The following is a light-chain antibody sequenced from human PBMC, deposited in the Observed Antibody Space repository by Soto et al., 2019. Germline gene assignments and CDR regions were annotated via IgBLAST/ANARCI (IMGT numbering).Light chain of an antibody. CDR2: GAS. CDR3: QQYGSSPPYT. V-gene: IGKV3-20*01. J-gene: IGKJ2*01. CDR1: RRVSSSY. Sequence: EIVLTQSPGPLSLSPGERATLSCRASRRVSSSYLAWYQQKPGQAPRLLIYGASSRATGIPDRFSGSGSGTDFTLTISRLEPEDFAVYYCQQYGSSPPYTFGQGTKLEIK.